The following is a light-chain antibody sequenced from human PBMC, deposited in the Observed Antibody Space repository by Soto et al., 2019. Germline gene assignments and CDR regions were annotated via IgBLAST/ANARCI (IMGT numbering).Light chain of an antibody. Sequence: DIVLTQTPLSRSVTPGDPASIYCRSSQNLLHSDGKTYLYWYLQKLGHPPHLLMYEVSNRFSGVPDRFSGSGSGTDFTLKISRVEAEDVGVYYCMQAIQFPLFTFGPGTKVDIK. J-gene: IGKJ3*01. V-gene: IGKV2D-29*01. CDR3: MQAIQFPLFT. CDR2: EVS. CDR1: QNLLHSDGKTY.